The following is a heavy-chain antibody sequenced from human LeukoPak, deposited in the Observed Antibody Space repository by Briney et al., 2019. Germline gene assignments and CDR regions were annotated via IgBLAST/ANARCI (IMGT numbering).Heavy chain of an antibody. D-gene: IGHD3-10*01. Sequence: SETLSLTCTVSGGSISSYYWSWIRQPPGKGLEWIGYIYYSGSTNYNPSLKSRVTISVDTSKNQFSLKLSSVTAADTAVYYCARAYYYGSGSYAFDIWGQGTLVTVSS. V-gene: IGHV4-59*08. CDR3: ARAYYYGSGSYAFDI. J-gene: IGHJ4*02. CDR2: IYYSGST. CDR1: GGSISSYY.